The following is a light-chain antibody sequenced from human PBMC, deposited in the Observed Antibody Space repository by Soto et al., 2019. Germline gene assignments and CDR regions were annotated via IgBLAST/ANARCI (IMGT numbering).Light chain of an antibody. J-gene: IGKJ5*01. Sequence: DIVMTQSPLSLPVTPGEPASIAVSASQSLRHSNGNSYFAWYLQKPGQSPQLLIYLGSNRASGLPEWFSGSGSGTDFTLKLSRVESEDVGVDYCMLALQTPLPFGEGTRLQLK. CDR1: QSLRHSNGNSY. CDR2: LGS. V-gene: IGKV2-28*01. CDR3: MLALQTPLP.